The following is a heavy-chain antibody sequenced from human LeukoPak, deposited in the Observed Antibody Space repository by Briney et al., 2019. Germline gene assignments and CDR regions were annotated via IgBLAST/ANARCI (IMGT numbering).Heavy chain of an antibody. Sequence: PGRSLRLSCAASGFTFSSCGMHWVRQAPGKGLEWVAVISYDGSNKYYADSVKGRFTISRDNSKNTLYLQMNSLRAEDTAVYYCAKESIVGLKGAFDIWGQGTMVTVSS. CDR1: GFTFSSCG. J-gene: IGHJ3*02. D-gene: IGHD1-26*01. CDR2: ISYDGSNK. CDR3: AKESIVGLKGAFDI. V-gene: IGHV3-30*18.